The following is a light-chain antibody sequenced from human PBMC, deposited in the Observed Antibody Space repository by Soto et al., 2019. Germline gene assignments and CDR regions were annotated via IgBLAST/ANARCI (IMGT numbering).Light chain of an antibody. CDR1: QSVSRK. J-gene: IGKJ1*01. CDR2: DAS. V-gene: IGKV3-15*01. CDR3: QQYNNWRT. Sequence: EIVMTQSPATLSVSPGERATLSCRASQSVSRKLAWYQQKPGQAPRLLIYDASTRATGVPVRFSGSGSGTEFTLTISSLQSEDFAVYYCQQYNNWRTFGQGTKVDIK.